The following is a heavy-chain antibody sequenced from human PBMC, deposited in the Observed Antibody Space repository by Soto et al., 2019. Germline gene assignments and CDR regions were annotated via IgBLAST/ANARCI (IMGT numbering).Heavy chain of an antibody. J-gene: IGHJ4*02. CDR3: VKGEYYYDSSGYYPFDD. D-gene: IGHD3-22*01. V-gene: IGHV3-64D*06. CDR2: ISINGGST. Sequence: PGGSLRLSCSASGFTFSIYAMHWVRQAPGKGLEYVSSISINGGSTHYADSVKGRFTISRDNSKNTQYLQMSSLRADDTALYYCVKGEYYYDSSGYYPFDDPGQGTRVTVSS. CDR1: GFTFSIYA.